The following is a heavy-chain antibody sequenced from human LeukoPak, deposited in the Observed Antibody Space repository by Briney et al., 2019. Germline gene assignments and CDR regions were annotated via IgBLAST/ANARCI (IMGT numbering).Heavy chain of an antibody. D-gene: IGHD5-12*01. V-gene: IGHV1-24*01. Sequence: ASVKVSCKVSGYTLTELSMHWVRQAPGKGLELMGGFDPEDGETIYAQKFQGRVTMTEDTSTDTAYMELSSLRSEDTAVYYCATAHPSGSTMRGMDVWGKGTTVTVSS. J-gene: IGHJ6*04. CDR2: FDPEDGET. CDR1: GYTLTELS. CDR3: ATAHPSGSTMRGMDV.